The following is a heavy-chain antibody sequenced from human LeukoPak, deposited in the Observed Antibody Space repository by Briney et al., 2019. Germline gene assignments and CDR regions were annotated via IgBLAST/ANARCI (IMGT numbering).Heavy chain of an antibody. Sequence: GSLRLSCAASGFTFSSSWKHWARHVPGKGLLWVSRIKPDGSYTTYADSVEGRFTISRDNAKNTLYLQINGLRPEDTAVYYCAGRSSGYIDTWGQGTLVTVSS. CDR3: AGRSSGYIDT. D-gene: IGHD6-25*01. V-gene: IGHV3-74*01. CDR1: GFTFSSSW. J-gene: IGHJ5*02. CDR2: IKPDGSYT.